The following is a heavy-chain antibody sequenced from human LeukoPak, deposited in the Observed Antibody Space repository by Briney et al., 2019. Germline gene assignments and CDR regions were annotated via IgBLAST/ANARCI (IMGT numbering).Heavy chain of an antibody. CDR1: GGCISSYY. Sequence: SETLSLTCTVSGGCISSYYWSWIRQPPGKGLEWIGYTYYSGSTDYNPSLKSRVTISVDTSKNQFSLKLSSVTAADTAVYYCARVGGSMDPFDYWGQGTLVTVSS. CDR3: ARVGGSMDPFDY. J-gene: IGHJ4*02. D-gene: IGHD2/OR15-2a*01. V-gene: IGHV4-59*01. CDR2: TYYSGST.